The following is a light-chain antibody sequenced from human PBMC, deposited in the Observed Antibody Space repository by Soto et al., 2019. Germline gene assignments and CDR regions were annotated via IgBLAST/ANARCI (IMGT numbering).Light chain of an antibody. CDR2: DVN. CDR3: ISYAGSNKPA. Sequence: QSALTQPPSASGSPGQSVAISCCGTSSDVGGYNYVSWYQQHPGKAPKLMIYDVNKRPSGVPDRFSGSKSGNTASLTVSGLQAEDEADYYCISYAGSNKPAFGGGTKVTVL. J-gene: IGLJ2*01. V-gene: IGLV2-8*01. CDR1: SSDVGGYNY.